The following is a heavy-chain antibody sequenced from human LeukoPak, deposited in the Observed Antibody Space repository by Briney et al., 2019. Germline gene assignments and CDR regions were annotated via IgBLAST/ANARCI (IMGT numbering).Heavy chain of an antibody. CDR1: GGSISGYY. V-gene: IGHV4-59*08. CDR2: IYYSGST. D-gene: IGHD6-13*01. J-gene: IGHJ4*02. CDR3: ARQKTAAGTFDY. Sequence: SETLSLTCTVSGGSISGYYWSWIRQPPGKGLEWIGYIYYSGSTNYNPSLKGRVTISVDTSKNQFSLKLSSVTAADTAVYYCARQKTAAGTFDYWGQGTLVTVSS.